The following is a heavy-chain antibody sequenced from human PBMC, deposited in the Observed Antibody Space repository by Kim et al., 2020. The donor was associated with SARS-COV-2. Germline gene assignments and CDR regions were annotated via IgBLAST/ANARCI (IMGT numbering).Heavy chain of an antibody. V-gene: IGHV3-43*01. D-gene: IGHD6-13*01. Sequence: KGRFTISRDNIKNSLYLQMNSLRTEDTALYYCAKDIGLRGYSSSWSYFDYWGQGTLVTVSS. CDR3: AKDIGLRGYSSSWSYFDY. J-gene: IGHJ4*02.